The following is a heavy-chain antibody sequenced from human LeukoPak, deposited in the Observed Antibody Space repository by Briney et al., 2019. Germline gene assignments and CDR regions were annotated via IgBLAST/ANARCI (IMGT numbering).Heavy chain of an antibody. Sequence: SETLSLTCTVSGGSVNSGSYYWSWIRQPPGKGLEWIGYIYYTGSTYYNPSLKSRVTISLDTSKNQFSLILSPVTAADTAVYYCAREDGYSQADSWGQGILVTVSS. J-gene: IGHJ4*02. V-gene: IGHV4-61*01. D-gene: IGHD5-24*01. CDR3: AREDGYSQADS. CDR1: GGSVNSGSYY. CDR2: IYYTGST.